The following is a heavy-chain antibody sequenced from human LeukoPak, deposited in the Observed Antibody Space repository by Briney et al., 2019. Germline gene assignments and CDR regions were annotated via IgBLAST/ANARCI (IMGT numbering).Heavy chain of an antibody. CDR3: ARDGDGYNY. D-gene: IGHD5-24*01. CDR2: IDTDGSTT. Sequence: GGSLRLSCAASGFTFSNSLMHWVRQVPGKRLVWVARIDTDGSTTHYADSVKGRFTISRDNAKNTLYLQMNSLRAEDTAAYYCARDGDGYNYWGQGTLVTVSS. CDR1: GFTFSNSL. V-gene: IGHV3-74*01. J-gene: IGHJ4*02.